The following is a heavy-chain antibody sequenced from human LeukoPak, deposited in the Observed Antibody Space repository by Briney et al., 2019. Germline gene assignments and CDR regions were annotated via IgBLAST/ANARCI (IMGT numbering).Heavy chain of an antibody. CDR3: ARARGGYDFDY. CDR2: IKQDGSEK. V-gene: IGHV3-7*03. Sequence: PGGSLRLSCAVSGFTFSGFWMSWVRQAPGKGLEWVANIKQDGSEKYYVDSVKGRFTISRDNAKNSLYLQLNSLRAEDTAVYYCARARGGYDFDYWGQGTLVTVSS. J-gene: IGHJ4*02. CDR1: GFTFSGFW. D-gene: IGHD5-12*01.